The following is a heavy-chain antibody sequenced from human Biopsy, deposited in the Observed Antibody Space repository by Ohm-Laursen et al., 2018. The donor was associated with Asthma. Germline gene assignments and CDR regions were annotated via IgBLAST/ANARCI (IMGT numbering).Heavy chain of an antibody. CDR3: ARTFHFWSPYHAGHYQL. V-gene: IGHV3-7*01. D-gene: IGHD3-3*02. J-gene: IGHJ1*01. Sequence: SLRLSCTVSGFTFGDYWMSWVRQVPGKGLEWVANIKHDGSEKNHVDSLKGRFTISRDNAKNLLFLQMNSLRAEDTAVYYCARTFHFWSPYHAGHYQLWGQGTLVTVSS. CDR2: IKHDGSEK. CDR1: GFTFGDYW.